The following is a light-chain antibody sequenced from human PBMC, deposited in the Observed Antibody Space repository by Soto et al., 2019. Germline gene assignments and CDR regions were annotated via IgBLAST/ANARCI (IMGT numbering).Light chain of an antibody. CDR2: SNN. CDR1: SSNIGSNY. V-gene: IGLV1-47*02. CDR3: AAWDDSLSVWV. Sequence: QAVVTQPPSASGTPGQRVTISCSGSSSNIGSNYVYWYQQLPGTAPKLLSHSNNQRPSGVPDRFSGSKSGTSASLAISGLRSEDEADYYCAAWDDSLSVWVFGGGTKLTVL. J-gene: IGLJ3*02.